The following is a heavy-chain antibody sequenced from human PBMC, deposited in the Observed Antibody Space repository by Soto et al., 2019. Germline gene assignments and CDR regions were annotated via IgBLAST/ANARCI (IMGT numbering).Heavy chain of an antibody. D-gene: IGHD6-19*01. V-gene: IGHV1-3*04. CDR1: GYTFTSYA. Sequence: AASVKVSCKASGYTFTSYAMHWVRQAPGQRLEWMGWINTGNGNTKYSQKFQGRVTITRDTSASTAYMELSSLRSEDTAVYYCAREEGSGWFWFGPWGQGTLVTVSS. J-gene: IGHJ5*02. CDR2: INTGNGNT. CDR3: AREEGSGWFWFGP.